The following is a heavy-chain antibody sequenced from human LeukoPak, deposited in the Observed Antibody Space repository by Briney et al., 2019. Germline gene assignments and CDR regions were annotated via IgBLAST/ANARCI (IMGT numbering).Heavy chain of an antibody. CDR3: AKREGTVVRWSYYFDY. Sequence: GGSLRLSCAASGFTVSSNYMNWVRQAPGKGLEWVSVIYTGGNTYYADSVKGRFTISRDNSKNTLYLQMNSLRAEDTAVYYCAKREGTVVRWSYYFDYWGQGTLVTVSS. CDR1: GFTVSSNY. V-gene: IGHV3-66*01. CDR2: IYTGGNT. J-gene: IGHJ4*02. D-gene: IGHD1/OR15-1a*01.